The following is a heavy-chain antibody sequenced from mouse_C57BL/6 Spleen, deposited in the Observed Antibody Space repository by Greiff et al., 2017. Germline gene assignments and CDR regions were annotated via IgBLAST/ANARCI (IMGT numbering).Heavy chain of an antibody. J-gene: IGHJ4*01. CDR2: FHPYNDDT. V-gene: IGHV1-47*01. Sequence: QVQLQQPGAELVKPGASVKMSCKASGYTFTTYPIEWMKQNHGKSLEWIGNFHPYNDDTKYNEKFKGKATLTVEKSSSTVYLELSRLTSDDSAVYYCARHYYYGSSYDYAMDYWGQGTSVTVSS. D-gene: IGHD1-1*01. CDR3: ARHYYYGSSYDYAMDY. CDR1: GYTFTTYP.